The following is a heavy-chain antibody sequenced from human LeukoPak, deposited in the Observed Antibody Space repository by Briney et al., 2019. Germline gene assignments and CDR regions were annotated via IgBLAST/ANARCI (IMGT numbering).Heavy chain of an antibody. CDR3: ARDLFPINWFES. J-gene: IGHJ5*01. CDR2: IFHTGIT. CDR1: GGSVTKYY. Sequence: PSETLSLTCTVSGGSVTKYYWRWIRQAPGKGLEWIGFIFHTGITNYNPFLKSRVTISVDTSKNQFSLKLTSVTAADTAVYFCARDLFPINWFESWGQGTLVTVSS. D-gene: IGHD2-2*02. V-gene: IGHV4-59*02.